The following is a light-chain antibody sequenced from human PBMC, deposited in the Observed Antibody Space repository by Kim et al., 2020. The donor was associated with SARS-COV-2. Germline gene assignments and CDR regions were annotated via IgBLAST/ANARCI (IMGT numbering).Light chain of an antibody. V-gene: IGLV4-69*01. J-gene: IGLJ2*01. Sequence: QPELTQSPSASASLGASVTLTCTLSYGHRYYAIAWHQQQPEKGPRYLMKVNSDGSHVKGDGIPDRFSGSNSGAERYLTISSLQSEDEADYYCQTWGTDIHVVFGGGTQLTVL. CDR1: YGHRYYA. CDR2: VNSDGSH. CDR3: QTWGTDIHVV.